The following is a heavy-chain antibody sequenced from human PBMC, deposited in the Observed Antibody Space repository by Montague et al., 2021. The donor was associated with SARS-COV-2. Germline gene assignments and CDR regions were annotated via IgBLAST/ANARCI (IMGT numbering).Heavy chain of an antibody. CDR1: GFTFSRYS. Sequence: SLRLSGAASGFTFSRYSMNWVRQAPGKGLEWVSSISSSSSSYIYYADSXKGRFTISRDNAKNSLYLQMNSLRAEDTAVYYCARARSAWYTVVIAIQRSDAFDIWGQGTMVTVSS. CDR3: ARARSAWYTVVIAIQRSDAFDI. V-gene: IGHV3-21*01. CDR2: ISSSSSSYI. J-gene: IGHJ3*02. D-gene: IGHD2-21*01.